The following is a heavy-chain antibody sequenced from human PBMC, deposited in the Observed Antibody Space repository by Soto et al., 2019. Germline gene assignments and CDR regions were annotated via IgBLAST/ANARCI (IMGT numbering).Heavy chain of an antibody. D-gene: IGHD4-17*01. CDR1: GYTFTSYG. J-gene: IGHJ4*02. V-gene: IGHV1-18*01. Sequence: ASVKVSCKAAGYTFTSYGSSWVRQAPGQGLEWMGWISAYNGNTNYAQKLQGRVTMTTDTSTSTAYMELRSLRSDDTAVYYCARVRLTTVTSTGEWGQGTLVTVSS. CDR2: ISAYNGNT. CDR3: ARVRLTTVTSTGE.